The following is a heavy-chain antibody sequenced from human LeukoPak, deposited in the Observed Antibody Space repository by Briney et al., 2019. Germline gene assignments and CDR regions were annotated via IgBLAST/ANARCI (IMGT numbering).Heavy chain of an antibody. CDR3: ARPPFAYGDSYWYYYGMDV. CDR1: GFTFSSYA. J-gene: IGHJ6*02. CDR2: ISYDGSNK. D-gene: IGHD4-17*01. Sequence: GGSLRLSCAASGFTFSSYAMHWVRQAPGKGPEWVAVISYDGSNKYYADSVKGRFTISRDNSKNTLYLQMNSLRAEDTAVYYCARPPFAYGDSYWYYYGMDVWGQGTTVTVSS. V-gene: IGHV3-30*04.